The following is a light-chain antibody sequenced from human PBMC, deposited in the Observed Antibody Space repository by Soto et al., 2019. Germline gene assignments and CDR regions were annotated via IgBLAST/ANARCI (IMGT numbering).Light chain of an antibody. CDR1: SGDIGAYNY. V-gene: IGLV2-11*01. J-gene: IGLJ3*02. Sequence: QSALTQPRSVSGSPGQSVTISCTGTSGDIGAYNYVSWYQQRPGEAPKLMIYDVTERPSGVPDRFSASKSGNTASLTISGLQADDEADYYCSSYAGTYTGVFGGGTKLTVL. CDR2: DVT. CDR3: SSYAGTYTGV.